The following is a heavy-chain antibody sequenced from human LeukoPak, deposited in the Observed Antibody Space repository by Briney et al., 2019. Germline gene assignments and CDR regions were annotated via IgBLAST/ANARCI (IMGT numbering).Heavy chain of an antibody. CDR2: INHSGST. Sequence: PSETLSLTCAVYGGSFSGYYWSWIRQPPGKGLEWIGEINHSGSTNYNPSLKSRVTISVDTSKNQFSLKLSSVTAADTAVYYCARGVRGYSGYADYWGQGTLVTVSS. CDR3: ARGVRGYSGYADY. V-gene: IGHV4-34*01. CDR1: GGSFSGYY. J-gene: IGHJ4*02. D-gene: IGHD5-12*01.